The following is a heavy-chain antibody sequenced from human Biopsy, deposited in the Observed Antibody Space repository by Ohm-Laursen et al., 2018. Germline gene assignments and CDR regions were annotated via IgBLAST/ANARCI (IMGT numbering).Heavy chain of an antibody. CDR1: GFSVNTRGMS. V-gene: IGHV2-70*16. D-gene: IGHD2-2*01. Sequence: TQTLTLTCTLSGFSVNTRGMSVTWIRQAPGKALEWLARIDWGDAKVYSESLKTRLAISKDAPENHRVLTLSDVDPVDTATYYCARIPILIVPAALVYRHRRHLQGLDVWGQGTTVIVSS. CDR3: ARIPILIVPAALVYRHRRHLQGLDV. J-gene: IGHJ6*02. CDR2: IDWGDAK.